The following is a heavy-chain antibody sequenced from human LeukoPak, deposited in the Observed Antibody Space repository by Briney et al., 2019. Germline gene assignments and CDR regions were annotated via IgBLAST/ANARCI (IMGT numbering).Heavy chain of an antibody. CDR3: ARVPLGITMVRGYYYYGMDV. CDR2: IYYSGST. CDR1: GGSISSSSYY. D-gene: IGHD3-10*01. J-gene: IGHJ6*02. Sequence: SETLSLTCTVSGGSISSSSYYWGWIRQPPGKGLEWIGSIYYSGSTYYNPSLKSRVTISVDTSKNQFSLKLSSVTAADTAVYYCARVPLGITMVRGYYYYGMDVWGQGTTVTVSS. V-gene: IGHV4-39*07.